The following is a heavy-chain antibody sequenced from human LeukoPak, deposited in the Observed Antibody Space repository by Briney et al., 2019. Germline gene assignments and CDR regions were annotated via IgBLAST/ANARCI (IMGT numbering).Heavy chain of an antibody. D-gene: IGHD3-22*01. CDR2: INPSGSST. CDR1: GYSFTSHY. J-gene: IGHJ1*01. CDR3: ARGSYDSSDFEYFHH. V-gene: IGHV1-46*01. Sequence: ASVKVSCKASGYSFTSHYMHWVRQAPGRGLEWMGLINPSGSSTLYAQKFQGRVTMTRDTSISTAYMELSRLTSDDTAFYYCARGSYDSSDFEYFHHWGQGALLTVSS.